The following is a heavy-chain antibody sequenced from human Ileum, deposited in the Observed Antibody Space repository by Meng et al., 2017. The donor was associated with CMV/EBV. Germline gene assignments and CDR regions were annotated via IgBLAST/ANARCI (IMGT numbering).Heavy chain of an antibody. Sequence: SETLSLTCTVSGGSISSHYWAWIRRPPGKALEWIGHTYYTGSTKYNPSLQSRVIISVDTSKNQFSLKLSSVTAADTAVYYCARVKYSYGWEWFDPWGQGTLVTVSS. J-gene: IGHJ5*02. V-gene: IGHV4-59*11. CDR1: GGSISSHY. D-gene: IGHD5-18*01. CDR2: TYYTGST. CDR3: ARVKYSYGWEWFDP.